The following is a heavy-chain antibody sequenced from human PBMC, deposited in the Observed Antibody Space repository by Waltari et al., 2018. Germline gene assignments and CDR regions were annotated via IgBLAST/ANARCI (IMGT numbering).Heavy chain of an antibody. CDR1: MGSRDF. CDR2: VHRSGRT. V-gene: IGHV4-4*02. Sequence: MGSRDFWSWVRQSPGKGLEWIGQVHRSGRTNYNPSLASRVTMSIDTSNNQFSLKVTSATAADTAIYYCARDRGRGLYLDSWGQGILVTVSP. CDR3: ARDRGRGLYLDS. J-gene: IGHJ4*02. D-gene: IGHD2-15*01.